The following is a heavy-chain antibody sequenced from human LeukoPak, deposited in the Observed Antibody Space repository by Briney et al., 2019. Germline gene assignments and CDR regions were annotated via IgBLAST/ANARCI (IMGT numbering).Heavy chain of an antibody. Sequence: ASVKVFCKASGYTFTSYDINWVRQATGQGLEWMGWMNPNSGNTGYAQKFQGRVTITRNTSISTAYMELSSLRSEDTAVYYCARVRGIAAASPWGQGTLVTVSS. CDR1: GYTFTSYD. CDR2: MNPNSGNT. J-gene: IGHJ5*02. V-gene: IGHV1-8*03. CDR3: ARVRGIAAASP. D-gene: IGHD6-13*01.